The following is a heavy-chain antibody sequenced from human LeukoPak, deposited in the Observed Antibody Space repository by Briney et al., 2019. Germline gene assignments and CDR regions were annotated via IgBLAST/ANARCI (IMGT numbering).Heavy chain of an antibody. J-gene: IGHJ3*01. CDR3: ARGAYTGFDV. D-gene: IGHD5-12*01. CDR2: IKGDGSST. CDR1: GFTFSTYW. V-gene: IGHV3-74*01. Sequence: EGSLRLSCAVSGFTFSTYWMHWVRQAPGKGLVWVARIKGDGSSTIYADSVKGRFTISRDNAKNSLYLQMNSLRSGDTAVYYCARGAYTGFDVWGQGTVGTVSS.